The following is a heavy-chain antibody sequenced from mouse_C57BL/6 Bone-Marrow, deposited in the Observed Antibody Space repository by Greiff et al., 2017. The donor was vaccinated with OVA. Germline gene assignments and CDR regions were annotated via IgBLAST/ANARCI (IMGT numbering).Heavy chain of an antibody. D-gene: IGHD2-3*01. CDR1: GYTFTSYG. CDR2: IYPRSGNT. CDR3: ARPIYDGNFDV. Sequence: LVESGAELARPGASVKLSCKASGYTFTSYGISWVKQRTGQGLEWIGEIYPRSGNTYYNEKFKGKATLTADKSSSTAYMELRSLTSEDSAVYLCARPIYDGNFDVWGTGTTVTVSS. V-gene: IGHV1-81*01. J-gene: IGHJ1*03.